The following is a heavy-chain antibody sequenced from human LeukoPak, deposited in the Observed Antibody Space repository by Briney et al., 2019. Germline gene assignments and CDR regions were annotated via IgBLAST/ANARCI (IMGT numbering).Heavy chain of an antibody. CDR3: AKGANGYYDSSGYHDY. CDR2: ISGSGGST. CDR1: GFPFDDYA. V-gene: IGHV3-23*01. Sequence: PGGSLRLSCAASGFPFDDYAMSWVRQAPGKGLEWVSAISGSGGSTYYADSVKGRFTISRDNSKNTLYLQMNSLRAEDTAVYYCAKGANGYYDSSGYHDYWGQGTLVTVSS. D-gene: IGHD3-22*01. J-gene: IGHJ4*02.